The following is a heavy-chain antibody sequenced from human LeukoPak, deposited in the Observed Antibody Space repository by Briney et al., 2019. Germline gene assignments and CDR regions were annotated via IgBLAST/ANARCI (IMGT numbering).Heavy chain of an antibody. V-gene: IGHV4-39*07. D-gene: IGHD5-24*01. CDR3: ARDQVEMATKVFDN. CDR1: GGSISSSSYY. Sequence: SETLSLTCTVPGGSISSSSYYWSRLRHPPGKELEWIVSIYYSTSTYYNPSLKSRVTISVNTSKTQFSLKLSSVTAADTTVYYCARDQVEMATKVFDNWGPGTLVTVSS. CDR2: IYYSTST. J-gene: IGHJ4*02.